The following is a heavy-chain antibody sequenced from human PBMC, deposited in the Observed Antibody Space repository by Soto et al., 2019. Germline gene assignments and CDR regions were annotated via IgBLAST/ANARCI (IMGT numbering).Heavy chain of an antibody. J-gene: IGHJ5*02. V-gene: IGHV3-48*02. Sequence: EVQLVESGGGLVQPWGSLRLSCAASGFTFSSYSMNWVRQAPGKGLEWVSYISSSSSTIYYADSVKGRFTISRDNAKNSLYLQLNSLRDEDTAVYYCAREYSSSWINWFDPWGQGTLVTVSS. D-gene: IGHD6-13*01. CDR3: AREYSSSWINWFDP. CDR2: ISSSSSTI. CDR1: GFTFSSYS.